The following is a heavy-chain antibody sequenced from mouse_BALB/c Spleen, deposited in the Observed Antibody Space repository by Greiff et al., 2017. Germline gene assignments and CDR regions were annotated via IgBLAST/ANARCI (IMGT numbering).Heavy chain of an antibody. CDR1: GDSITSGY. Sequence: EVKLMESGPSLVKPSQTLSLTCSVTGDSITSGYWNWIRKFPGNKLEYMGYISYSGSTYYNPSLKSRISITRDTSKNQYYLQLNSVTTEDTATYYCARFGNYVGYYAMDYWGQGTSVTVSS. CDR2: ISYSGST. D-gene: IGHD2-1*01. V-gene: IGHV3-8*02. J-gene: IGHJ4*01. CDR3: ARFGNYVGYYAMDY.